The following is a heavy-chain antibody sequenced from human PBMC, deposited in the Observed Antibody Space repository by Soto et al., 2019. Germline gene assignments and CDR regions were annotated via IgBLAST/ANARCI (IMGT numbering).Heavy chain of an antibody. J-gene: IGHJ6*02. CDR2: ISDHNGDT. D-gene: IGHD3-3*01. Sequence: QVQLVQSEAEEKKPGASLKVSCRASGSNFANYGISWLRRAPGQGLVWVGWISDHNGDTNYAQKVQGRGTMTANTSTSTAYMEMWSLSSEDTAVYYCARDAAYNEFWGGVMELYSYNMDVGGQGTTVTV. CDR1: GSNFANYG. V-gene: IGHV1-18*01. CDR3: ARDAAYNEFWGGVMELYSYNMDV.